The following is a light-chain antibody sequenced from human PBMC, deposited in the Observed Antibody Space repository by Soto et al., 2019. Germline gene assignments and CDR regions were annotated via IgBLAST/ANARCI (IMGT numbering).Light chain of an antibody. Sequence: EIVMTQYPATLSLSLGERATLSCRASQSVSRYLAWYQQKPGQAPRLLIYDASNRATGIPARFSGSGSGTDFTLTISSLEPEDFAVYYCQQRSNWPITFGQGTRLEIK. CDR1: QSVSRY. J-gene: IGKJ5*01. V-gene: IGKV3-11*01. CDR2: DAS. CDR3: QQRSNWPIT.